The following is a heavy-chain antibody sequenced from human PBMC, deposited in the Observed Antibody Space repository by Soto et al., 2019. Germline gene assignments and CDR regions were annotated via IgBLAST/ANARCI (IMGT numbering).Heavy chain of an antibody. Sequence: SVKVSCKASGGTFSSYSISWVRQAPGQGLEWMGRIIPILGIANYAQKFQGRVTITADKSTSTAYMELSSLRSEDTAVYYCANLDYGDYVNWFDPWGQGTLVTVSS. V-gene: IGHV1-69*02. CDR3: ANLDYGDYVNWFDP. CDR1: GGTFSSYS. D-gene: IGHD4-17*01. J-gene: IGHJ5*02. CDR2: IIPILGIA.